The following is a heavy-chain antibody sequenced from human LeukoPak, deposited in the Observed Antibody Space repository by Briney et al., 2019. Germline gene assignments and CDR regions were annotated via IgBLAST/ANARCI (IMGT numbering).Heavy chain of an antibody. D-gene: IGHD2-15*01. CDR2: IYYSGST. CDR3: ARHVVVVVAEGYFDY. V-gene: IGHV4-39*01. Sequence: PSETLSLTCTVSGGSISSSSYYWGWLRQPPGKGLEWIGSIYYSGSTYYNPSLKSRVTISVDTSKNQFSLKLSSVTAADTAVYYCARHVVVVVAEGYFDYWGQGTLVTVSS. CDR1: GGSISSSSYY. J-gene: IGHJ4*02.